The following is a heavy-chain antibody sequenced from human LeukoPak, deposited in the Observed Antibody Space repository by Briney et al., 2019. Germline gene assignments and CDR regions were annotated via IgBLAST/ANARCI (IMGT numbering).Heavy chain of an antibody. CDR1: GFTFSSYA. V-gene: IGHV3-30-3*01. CDR2: ISYDGSNK. CDR3: AKDGDGYYFDY. Sequence: PGRSLRLSCAASGFTFSSYAMHWVRQAPGKGLEWVAVISYDGSNKYYADSVKGRFTISRDNSKNTLYLQMNSLRAEDTAVYYCAKDGDGYYFDYWGRGTLVTVSS. J-gene: IGHJ4*02. D-gene: IGHD5-24*01.